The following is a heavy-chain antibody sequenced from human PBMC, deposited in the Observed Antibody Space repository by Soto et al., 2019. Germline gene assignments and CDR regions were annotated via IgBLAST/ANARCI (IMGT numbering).Heavy chain of an antibody. V-gene: IGHV4-59*08. CDR2: VDYSGST. J-gene: IGHJ4*02. D-gene: IGHD4-17*01. Sequence: SETLSLTCTVSGGSIGTYYWSWIRQPPGKGLEWIGFVDYSGSTKYKPSLESRVTISLDTSNNQSSLNLRSVTAADTAVYYCARHIAGYGELGYWGQGTLVTVSS. CDR1: GGSIGTYY. CDR3: ARHIAGYGELGY.